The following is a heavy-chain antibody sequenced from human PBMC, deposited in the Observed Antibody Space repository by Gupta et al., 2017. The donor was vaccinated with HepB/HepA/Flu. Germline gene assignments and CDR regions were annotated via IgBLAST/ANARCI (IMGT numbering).Heavy chain of an antibody. CDR1: GCTFSSYG. CDR3: AKAAVFGYYGMDV. CDR2: ISYEGSNK. D-gene: IGHD3-3*01. V-gene: IGHV3-30*18. Sequence: QVQLVESGGGVVQPGRSLRLSCTASGCTFSSYGMHWVRQAPGTGMEWVAVISYEGSNKSYADSWKGRFTISRDNSKNTLYLQMNSLRAEDTAVYYWAKAAVFGYYGMDVWGQGTTVTVAS. J-gene: IGHJ6*02.